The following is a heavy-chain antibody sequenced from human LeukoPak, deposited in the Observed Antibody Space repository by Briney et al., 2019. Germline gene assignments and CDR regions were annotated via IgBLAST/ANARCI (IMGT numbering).Heavy chain of an antibody. V-gene: IGHV1-18*01. D-gene: IGHD3-16*01. CDR1: GYSFPRNG. CDR2: ISANSGNT. Sequence: GASVKVSCKPSGYSFPRNGISWVGQAPGQGLEWMGWISANSGNTNYAQKFQDRVTLTTDTSTSTAYMELRSLRSDDTAVYYCAGDVNYAFDYWGQGTLVTVSS. CDR3: AGDVNYAFDY. J-gene: IGHJ4*02.